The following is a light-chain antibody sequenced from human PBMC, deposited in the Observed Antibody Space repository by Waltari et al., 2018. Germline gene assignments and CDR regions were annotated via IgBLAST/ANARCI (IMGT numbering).Light chain of an antibody. Sequence: SYVLTQPPSVSVAPGQTARIPCGGNNIGSKSVHWYQQTPGQAPVLVVYDDTDRPSGIPERFSGSNSGNTATLTITRVEAGDEAVYYCQVWDSDSDQVFGGGTKLTVL. CDR3: QVWDSDSDQV. CDR2: DDT. CDR1: NIGSKS. V-gene: IGLV3-21*02. J-gene: IGLJ2*01.